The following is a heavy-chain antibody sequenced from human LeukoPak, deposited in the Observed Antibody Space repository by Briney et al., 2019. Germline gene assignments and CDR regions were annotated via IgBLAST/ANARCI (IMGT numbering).Heavy chain of an antibody. Sequence: SETLSLTCTVSGGSISSDYWSWIRQPPGKGLEWIGYIYYSGSTKYNPSLKSRVTISVDTSKNQFSLKLSSVTAADTAVYYCAREGLNVVPGIRSYAFDIWGQGAMVTVSS. V-gene: IGHV4-59*01. CDR3: AREGLNVVPGIRSYAFDI. CDR1: GGSISSDY. CDR2: IYYSGST. J-gene: IGHJ3*02. D-gene: IGHD4-17*01.